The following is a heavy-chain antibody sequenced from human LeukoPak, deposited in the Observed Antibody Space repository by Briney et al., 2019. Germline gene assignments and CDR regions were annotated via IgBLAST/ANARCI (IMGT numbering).Heavy chain of an antibody. V-gene: IGHV3-11*01. D-gene: IGHD2-2*01. CDR2: ISSSGSTI. J-gene: IGHJ6*02. CDR1: GFTFSDNY. CDR3: ARDIVVVPAAGRDYYYYYGMDV. Sequence: GGSLRLSCAASGFTFSDNYISWIRQAPGKGLEWVSYISSSGSTIYYADSVKGRFTISRDNAKNSLYLQMNSLRAEDTAVYYCARDIVVVPAAGRDYYYYYGMDVWGQGTTVTVSS.